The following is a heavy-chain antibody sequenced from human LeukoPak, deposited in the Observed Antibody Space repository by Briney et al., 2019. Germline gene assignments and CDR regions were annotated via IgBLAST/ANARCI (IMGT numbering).Heavy chain of an antibody. Sequence: GGSLRLSCAASGFTFSNNWMSWVRQAPGKGLEWVAYIKEDGSEKYYADSVKGRLTISRDNSKNTLYLQMNSLRAEDTAVYYCARDPYDSSGYYYVQTPYHFDYWGQGTLVTVSS. CDR2: IKEDGSEK. J-gene: IGHJ4*02. CDR1: GFTFSNNW. CDR3: ARDPYDSSGYYYVQTPYHFDY. D-gene: IGHD3-22*01. V-gene: IGHV3-7*01.